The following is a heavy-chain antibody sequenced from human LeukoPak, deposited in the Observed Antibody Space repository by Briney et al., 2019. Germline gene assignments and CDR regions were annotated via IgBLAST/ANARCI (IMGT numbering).Heavy chain of an antibody. Sequence: PGGSLRLSCAASGFTFSSYSMNWVRQAPGKGLEWVSSISSSSSYIYYADSVKGRFTISRDNAKNSLYLQMNSLRAEDTAVYYCARDSSATVTTVAFDIWGQGTMVTVSS. V-gene: IGHV3-21*01. J-gene: IGHJ3*02. CDR3: ARDSSATVTTVAFDI. D-gene: IGHD4-17*01. CDR1: GFTFSSYS. CDR2: ISSSSSYI.